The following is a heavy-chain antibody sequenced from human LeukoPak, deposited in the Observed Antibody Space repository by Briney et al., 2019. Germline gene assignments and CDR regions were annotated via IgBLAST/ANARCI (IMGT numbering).Heavy chain of an antibody. J-gene: IGHJ3*02. Sequence: SVKVSCKASGGTFSSYAISWVRQAPGQGLEWMGGIIPIFGTANYAQKFQGRVTITADESTSTAYMELSSLRSEDTAVYYCARGTYDSSGHYDTFDIWGQGTMVTVSS. V-gene: IGHV1-69*01. D-gene: IGHD3-22*01. CDR1: GGTFSSYA. CDR3: ARGTYDSSGHYDTFDI. CDR2: IIPIFGTA.